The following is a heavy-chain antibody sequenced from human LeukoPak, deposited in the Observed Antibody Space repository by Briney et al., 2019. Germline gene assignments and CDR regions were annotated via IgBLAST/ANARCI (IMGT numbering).Heavy chain of an antibody. J-gene: IGHJ4*02. D-gene: IGHD2-15*01. Sequence: ASVKVSCKASGYTFTGCYMHWVRQAPGQGLEWMGWINPNSGGANYAQKFQGRVTMTRDTSISTAYMELSRLRSDHTAVYYCARAIPGGSCSGDYWGQGTLVTVSS. CDR3: ARAIPGGSCSGDY. V-gene: IGHV1-2*02. CDR2: INPNSGGA. CDR1: GYTFTGCY.